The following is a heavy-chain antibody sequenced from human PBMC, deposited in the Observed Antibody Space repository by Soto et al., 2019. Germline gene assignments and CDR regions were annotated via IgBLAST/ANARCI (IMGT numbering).Heavy chain of an antibody. V-gene: IGHV4-59*01. CDR1: GGSISSYY. CDR3: VRGYSGYEPNWFDP. J-gene: IGHJ5*02. Sequence: SETLSLTCTVYGGSISSYYWSWIRQPPGKGLEWIGYIYYSGGTNYNPSLKSRVTISVDTSKNQFSLKLSSVTAADTAVYYCVRGYSGYEPNWFDPWGQGTLVTVSS. CDR2: IYYSGGT. D-gene: IGHD5-12*01.